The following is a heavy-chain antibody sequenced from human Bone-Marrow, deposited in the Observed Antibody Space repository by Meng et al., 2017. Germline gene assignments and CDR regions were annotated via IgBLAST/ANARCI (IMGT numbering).Heavy chain of an antibody. Sequence: QLQVPQWGAGLLKPSETLSLTCAFYGGSFSAYDWSWIRQPPGKGLEWLGQINHSGSTNDNPSRKSRVTISIDTSRNQLSLKLSSVTAADTAVYYCRLAYCMGDCVDYWGQGTLVTVSS. CDR1: GGSFSAYD. CDR2: INHSGST. D-gene: IGHD2-21*01. J-gene: IGHJ4*02. CDR3: RLAYCMGDCVDY. V-gene: IGHV4-34*01.